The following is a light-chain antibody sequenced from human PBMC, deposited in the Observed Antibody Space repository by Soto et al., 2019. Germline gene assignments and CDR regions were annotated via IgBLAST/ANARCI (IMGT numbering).Light chain of an antibody. V-gene: IGLV1-51*01. Sequence: QSVLTQPPSVSAAPGQKVTISCSGSSSNIGNNYVSWYQQFPGTAPKLLIHDNDKRLSGIPDRFSGSKSGTSATLDITGLQTGDEADYYCGTWDTSLIAGVFGGGTQLTVL. J-gene: IGLJ3*02. CDR2: DND. CDR1: SSNIGNNY. CDR3: GTWDTSLIAGV.